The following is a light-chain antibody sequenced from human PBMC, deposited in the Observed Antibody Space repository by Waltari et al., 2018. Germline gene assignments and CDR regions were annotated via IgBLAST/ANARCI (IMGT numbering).Light chain of an antibody. V-gene: IGLV2-23*02. CDR1: SIDFGIYVF. Sequence: ALIPPPPVSGSPGHPSPLSRPVSSIDFGIYVFFAWYQQHPGNPPKLIICDVSKRPSGVSDRFSGSKSGDTASLTISGLQFEDEADYYCCSYAGNYIWVFGGGTRLTVL. CDR2: DVS. CDR3: CSYAGNYIWV. J-gene: IGLJ3*02.